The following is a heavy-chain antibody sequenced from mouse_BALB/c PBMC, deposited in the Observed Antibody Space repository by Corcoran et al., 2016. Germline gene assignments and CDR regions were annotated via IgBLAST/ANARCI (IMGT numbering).Heavy chain of an antibody. D-gene: IGHD2-3*01. J-gene: IGHJ4*01. CDR1: GYTFTSYV. CDR2: INPYNDGT. CDR3: ARRSRWFDAIDY. V-gene: IGHV1S136*01. Sequence: EVQLQQSGPELVKPGASVKMSCKATGYTFTSYVIHWVKQRPGQGLEWIGYINPYNDGTKYNEKFKGKATLTSDKSSSTAYMELSSLTSEDSAGYYCARRSRWFDAIDYWGQGTSVTVSS.